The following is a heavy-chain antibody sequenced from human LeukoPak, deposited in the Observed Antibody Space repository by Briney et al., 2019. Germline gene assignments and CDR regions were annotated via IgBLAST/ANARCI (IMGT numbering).Heavy chain of an antibody. Sequence: SETLSLTCAVYGGSFSGYYWSWIRQPPGRGLEWIGEINHSGSTNYNPSLKSRVTISVDTSKNQFSLKLSSVTAADTAVYYCARLNYGSGSYGYWGQGTLVTVSS. CDR3: ARLNYGSGSYGY. CDR1: GGSFSGYY. V-gene: IGHV4-34*01. J-gene: IGHJ4*02. D-gene: IGHD3-10*01. CDR2: INHSGST.